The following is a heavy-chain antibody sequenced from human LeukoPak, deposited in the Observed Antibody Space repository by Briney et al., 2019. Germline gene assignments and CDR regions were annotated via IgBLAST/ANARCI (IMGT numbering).Heavy chain of an antibody. CDR3: AKEGRQLVPFDI. CDR2: IRYDGSNK. V-gene: IGHV3-30*02. CDR1: GFTFSSYA. D-gene: IGHD6-6*01. Sequence: GGSLRLSCAASGFTFSSYAMSWVRQAPGKGLEWVAFIRYDGSNKYYADSVKGRFTISRDNSKNTLYLQMNSLRAEDTAVYYCAKEGRQLVPFDIWGQGTMVTVSS. J-gene: IGHJ3*02.